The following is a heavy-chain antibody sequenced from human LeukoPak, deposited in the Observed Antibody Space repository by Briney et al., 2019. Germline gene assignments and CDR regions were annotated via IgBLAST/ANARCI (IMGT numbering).Heavy chain of an antibody. CDR1: GGTFSSYA. CDR3: AKLYYDILTGYYGDFQH. Sequence: ASVKVSCKASGGTFSSYAISWVRHAPGQGLEWMGGIIPIFGTANYAQKFQGRVTITADESTSTAYMELSSLRSEDTAVYYCAKLYYDILTGYYGDFQHWGQGTLVTVSS. J-gene: IGHJ1*01. V-gene: IGHV1-69*13. D-gene: IGHD3-9*01. CDR2: IIPIFGTA.